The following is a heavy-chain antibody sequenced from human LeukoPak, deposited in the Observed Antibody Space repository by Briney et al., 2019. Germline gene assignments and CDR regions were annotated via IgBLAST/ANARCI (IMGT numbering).Heavy chain of an antibody. Sequence: GASVKVSCKASGYTFTGYYMHWVRQAPGQGLEWMGWINPHSGATNYAQKFQGRVTMTRDTSISTAYMELSRLRSDDTAVYYCASEAGYSSGWASHYYYYYMDVWGKGTTVTISS. D-gene: IGHD6-19*01. V-gene: IGHV1-2*02. CDR2: INPHSGAT. CDR3: ASEAGYSSGWASHYYYYYMDV. J-gene: IGHJ6*03. CDR1: GYTFTGYY.